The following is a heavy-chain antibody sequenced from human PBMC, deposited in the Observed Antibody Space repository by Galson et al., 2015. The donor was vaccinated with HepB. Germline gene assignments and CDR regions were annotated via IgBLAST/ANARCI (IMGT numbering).Heavy chain of an antibody. Sequence: TLSLTCTVSGGSISSGDYYWSWIRQPPGKGLEWIGYIYYSGSTYYNPSLKSRVTISVDTSKNQFSLKLSSVTAADTAVYYCARVSMRDYYYGMDVWGQGTTVTVSS. J-gene: IGHJ6*02. V-gene: IGHV4-30-4*01. CDR1: GGSISSGDYY. CDR2: IYYSGST. D-gene: IGHD2/OR15-2a*01. CDR3: ARVSMRDYYYGMDV.